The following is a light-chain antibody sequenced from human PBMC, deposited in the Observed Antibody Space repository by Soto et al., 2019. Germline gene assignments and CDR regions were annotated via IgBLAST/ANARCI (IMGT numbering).Light chain of an antibody. J-gene: IGKJ2*01. CDR1: QSVKTY. CDR2: GAS. CDR3: QQYGASPRT. Sequence: EIVLTQSPSTLSLSPGQRATLSCRASQSVKTYLAWYQQKAGRSPRLLIYGASSRATGIPDRFSASGSGTEFTLTIGRLEPEDFAVYYCQQYGASPRTFGQGTKLENK. V-gene: IGKV3-20*01.